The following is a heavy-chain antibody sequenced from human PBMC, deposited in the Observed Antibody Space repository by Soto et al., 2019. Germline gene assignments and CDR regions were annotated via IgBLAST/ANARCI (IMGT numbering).Heavy chain of an antibody. Sequence: QVQLQESGPGLVKPSQTLSLTCTVSGGSISSGDYHWSWIRQPPGKGLEWIGYIYYSGSTYYNPSLESRGTISVDTSKNQFSLKLSSVTAADTAVYYCAREPLAGPTLHFDYWGQGTLVTVSS. V-gene: IGHV4-30-4*01. CDR2: IYYSGST. J-gene: IGHJ4*02. CDR1: GGSISSGDYH. CDR3: AREPLAGPTLHFDY. D-gene: IGHD1-7*01.